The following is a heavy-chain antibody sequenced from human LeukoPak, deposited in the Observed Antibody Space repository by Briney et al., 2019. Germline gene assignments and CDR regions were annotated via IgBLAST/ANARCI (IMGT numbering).Heavy chain of an antibody. V-gene: IGHV4-59*01. Sequence: SETLSLACTVSGVSISIYYWSWIRQPPGKGLEWIGYIYNSESTYYNPSLKSRVTISLDTSKNQFSLRLNSVTAADTAVYYCARVKGSNWFDPWGQGTLVTVSS. CDR3: ARVKGSNWFDP. J-gene: IGHJ5*02. CDR1: GVSISIYY. CDR2: IYNSEST. D-gene: IGHD6-6*01.